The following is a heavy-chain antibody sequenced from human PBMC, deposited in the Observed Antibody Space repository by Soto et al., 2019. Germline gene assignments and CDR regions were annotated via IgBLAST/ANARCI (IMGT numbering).Heavy chain of an antibody. CDR1: KFTFSTYD. Sequence: QVHLVESGGGVVQPGKSLRLSCAASKFTFSTYDMHWVRQAPGKGLEWVAVVSYDGNKRYYADSVKGRFTISRDNSKNRVYLEMESLTPEDTAVHFCAKSRDSIAWYYREGDYWGQGTLVTAS. CDR2: VSYDGNKR. V-gene: IGHV3-30*18. CDR3: AKSRDSIAWYYREGDY. J-gene: IGHJ4*02. D-gene: IGHD6-19*01.